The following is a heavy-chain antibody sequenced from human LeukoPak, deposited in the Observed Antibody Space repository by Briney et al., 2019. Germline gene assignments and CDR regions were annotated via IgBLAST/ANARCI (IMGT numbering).Heavy chain of an antibody. V-gene: IGHV5-51*01. CDR3: ARATLYSGWSYYFDY. Sequence: GESLKISWKGSGYSFTSYWIGWVRQMPGKGLEWMGMFYPGDSTTRYSPSFQGQVTISADKSISTAYLQWSSLKSSDSAMYYCARATLYSGWSYYFDYWGQGSQVTVSS. D-gene: IGHD6-13*01. CDR1: GYSFTSYW. CDR2: FYPGDSTT. J-gene: IGHJ4*02.